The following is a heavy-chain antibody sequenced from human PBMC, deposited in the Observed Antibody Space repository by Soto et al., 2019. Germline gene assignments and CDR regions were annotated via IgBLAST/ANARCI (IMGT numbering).Heavy chain of an antibody. D-gene: IGHD1-26*01. J-gene: IGHJ5*02. CDR2: IYYSGST. Sequence: QLQLQESGPGLVKPSETLSLTCTVSGGSISSSSYYWGWIRQPPGKGLEWIGSIYYSGSTYYNPSLKSRVTISVDTSKNQIALKLSSVAAADTSVYYCARHQDLVGWELSWFDPWGQGTLVTVSS. CDR3: ARHQDLVGWELSWFDP. CDR1: GGSISSSSYY. V-gene: IGHV4-39*01.